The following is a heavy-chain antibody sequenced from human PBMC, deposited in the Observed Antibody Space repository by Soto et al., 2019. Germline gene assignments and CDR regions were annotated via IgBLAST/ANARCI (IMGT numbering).Heavy chain of an antibody. Sequence: SETLSLTXAVSGGSISSGGYSWSWIRQPPGKGLEWIGYIYHSGSTYYNPSLKSRVTISVDRSKNQFSLKLSSVTAADTAVYYCARAGGYCSGGSCYKRYYYYGMDVWGQGTTVTVS. CDR3: ARAGGYCSGGSCYKRYYYYGMDV. J-gene: IGHJ6*02. D-gene: IGHD2-15*01. V-gene: IGHV4-30-2*01. CDR1: GGSISSGGYS. CDR2: IYHSGST.